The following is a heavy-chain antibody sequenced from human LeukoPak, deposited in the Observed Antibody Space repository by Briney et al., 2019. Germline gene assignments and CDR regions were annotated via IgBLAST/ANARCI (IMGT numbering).Heavy chain of an antibody. CDR2: ITSSGNT. V-gene: IGHV3-23*01. Sequence: PGGSLRLSCAASGFSFSSFAMSWVRQAPGKGLEWVSTITSSGNTYYADSVKGRFTISRDNSKNTLYLQMNSLRAEDTAVYYCANLGSGYSSGWYYFDYWGQGTLVTVSS. J-gene: IGHJ4*02. CDR3: ANLGSGYSSGWYYFDY. CDR1: GFSFSSFA. D-gene: IGHD6-19*01.